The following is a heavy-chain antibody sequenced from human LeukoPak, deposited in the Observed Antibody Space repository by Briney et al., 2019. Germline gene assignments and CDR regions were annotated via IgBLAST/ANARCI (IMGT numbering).Heavy chain of an antibody. CDR2: IKRDGSEI. V-gene: IGHV3-7*01. CDR1: GFSFSGYW. Sequence: PGGSLRLSCAASGFSFSGYWMSWVRQAPGKGLEWVANIKRDGSEIYYVDSVKGRFTISRDNAKNSLYLRMDSLRVEDTGVYYCARDRVVAGAPAHYPYFDYWGQGTLVAVSS. CDR3: ARDRVVAGAPAHYPYFDY. J-gene: IGHJ4*02. D-gene: IGHD2-15*01.